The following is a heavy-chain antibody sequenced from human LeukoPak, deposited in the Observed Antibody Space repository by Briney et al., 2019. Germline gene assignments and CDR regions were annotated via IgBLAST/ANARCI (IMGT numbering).Heavy chain of an antibody. CDR1: AFSFSKFA. CDR2: ITANGGYT. J-gene: IGHJ3*01. Sequence: AGGSLRLSRAASAFSFSKFALIWVRQAPGKGLEWVSAITANGGYTLYADAVKGRFTVSRDNSKNTLYLQINSLRPEDTAMYYCAKDPNGDYIGAFDFWGQGTMVTVSS. D-gene: IGHD4-17*01. CDR3: AKDPNGDYIGAFDF. V-gene: IGHV3-23*01.